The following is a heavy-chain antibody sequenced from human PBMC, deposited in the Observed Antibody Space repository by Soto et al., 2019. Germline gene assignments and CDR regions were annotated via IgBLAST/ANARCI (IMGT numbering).Heavy chain of an antibody. CDR3: ARDFDSSGYYGAGY. J-gene: IGHJ4*02. Sequence: QVQLVESGGGVVQPGRSLRLSCAASGFTFSSYGMHWVRQAPGKGLEWVAVIWYDGSNKYYADSVKGRFTISRDNSKNMLYLQMNSLRAEDTAVYYCARDFDSSGYYGAGYWGQGTLVTVSS. V-gene: IGHV3-33*01. CDR1: GFTFSSYG. CDR2: IWYDGSNK. D-gene: IGHD3-22*01.